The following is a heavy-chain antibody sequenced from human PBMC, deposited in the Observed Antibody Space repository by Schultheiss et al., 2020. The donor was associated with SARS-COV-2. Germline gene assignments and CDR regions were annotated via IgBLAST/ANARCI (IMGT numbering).Heavy chain of an antibody. V-gene: IGHV3-23*01. CDR3: ARTEDYDFWSGYFARNYYYGMDV. Sequence: GGSLRLSCAASGLTCSRYVMSWVRQAPGKGLEWVSAISGSGGSTYYADSVKGRFTISRDNSKNTLYLQMNSLRAEDTAVYYCARTEDYDFWSGYFARNYYYGMDVWGQGTTVTVSS. D-gene: IGHD3-3*01. CDR1: GLTCSRYV. J-gene: IGHJ6*02. CDR2: ISGSGGST.